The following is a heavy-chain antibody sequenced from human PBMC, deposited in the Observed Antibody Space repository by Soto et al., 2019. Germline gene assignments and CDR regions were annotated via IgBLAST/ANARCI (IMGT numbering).Heavy chain of an antibody. J-gene: IGHJ6*02. D-gene: IGHD6-25*01. Sequence: QVHLVESGGGVVQPGRSLRLSCAASGFTFSSYGMHLVRQAPGKGLEWVAVISFDGNNKYYADSVKGRFTISRDNSKNTLYLQMNSPSAEDTAVYYCAKDRRPNYYYGMDVWGHGPTVTVSS. V-gene: IGHV3-30*18. CDR3: AKDRRPNYYYGMDV. CDR1: GFTFSSYG. CDR2: ISFDGNNK.